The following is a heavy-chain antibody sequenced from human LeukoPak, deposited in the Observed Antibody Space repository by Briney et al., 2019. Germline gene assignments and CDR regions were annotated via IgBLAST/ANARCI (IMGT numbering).Heavy chain of an antibody. D-gene: IGHD3-10*01. CDR1: GFTFSDFG. V-gene: IGHV3-30*18. J-gene: IGHJ4*02. CDR3: ANVGSRGSYGFYFDY. CDR2: ISSDGNEK. Sequence: PGGSQRLSCAASGFTFSDFGMHWVRQAPGKGLEWVAVISSDGNEKHYADSVKGRFTFSRDNSKNTMYLQMNSLRAEDTAVYYCANVGSRGSYGFYFDYWGQGTLVTVSS.